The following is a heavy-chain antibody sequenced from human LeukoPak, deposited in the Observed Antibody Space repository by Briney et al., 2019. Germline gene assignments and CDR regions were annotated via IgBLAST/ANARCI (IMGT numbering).Heavy chain of an antibody. CDR1: GFTFSNYA. V-gene: IGHV3-15*01. Sequence: GGSLRLSCAASGFTFSNYAMSWVRQAPGKGLEWVGRIKSKTDGGTTDYAAPVKGRFTISRDDSKNTLYLQMNSLKTEDTAVYYCTTDVPAAMRRGDAFDIWGQGTMVTVSS. J-gene: IGHJ3*02. D-gene: IGHD2-2*01. CDR3: TTDVPAAMRRGDAFDI. CDR2: IKSKTDGGTT.